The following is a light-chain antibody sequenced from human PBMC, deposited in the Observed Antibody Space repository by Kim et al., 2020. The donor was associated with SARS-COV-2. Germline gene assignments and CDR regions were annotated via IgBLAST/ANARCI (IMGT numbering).Light chain of an antibody. Sequence: PGESVSLSCRASQSVNSNLAWYQQKPGQGPRSLIFGASTRATGIPARFSGSGSGTEFTLTISSLQSEDFAIYYCQQYDKWPLTFGGGTKVDIK. CDR3: QQYDKWPLT. V-gene: IGKV3-15*01. CDR2: GAS. J-gene: IGKJ4*01. CDR1: QSVNSN.